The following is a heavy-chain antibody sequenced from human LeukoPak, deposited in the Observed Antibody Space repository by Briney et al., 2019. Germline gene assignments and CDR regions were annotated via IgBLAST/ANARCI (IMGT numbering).Heavy chain of an antibody. J-gene: IGHJ4*02. CDR1: GFTVSSNE. Sequence: PGGSLRLSCAASGFTVSSNEMSWVRQAPGKGLEWVSSISGGSTYYADSRKGRFTISRDNSKNTLHLQMNSLRAEDTAVYYCARDDIVTYGYSYGFDYWGQGTLVTVSS. V-gene: IGHV3-38-3*01. CDR2: ISGGST. CDR3: ARDDIVTYGYSYGFDY. D-gene: IGHD5-18*01.